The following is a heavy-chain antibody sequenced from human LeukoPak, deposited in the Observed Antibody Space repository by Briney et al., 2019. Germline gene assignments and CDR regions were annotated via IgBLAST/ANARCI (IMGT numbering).Heavy chain of an antibody. CDR1: GGSIYSTSFY. CDR2: MYYDGST. CDR3: ARRSDSGSDDGEDYFDY. D-gene: IGHD1-26*01. V-gene: IGHV4-39*01. Sequence: SETLSLTCTVSGGSIYSTSFYWGWIRQPPGKGLEWIGSMYYDGSTYYNPSLKSRVTISVDTSKNQFSLKLTSVTAADTAVYFRARRSDSGSDDGEDYFDYWGRGTLVAVSS. J-gene: IGHJ4*02.